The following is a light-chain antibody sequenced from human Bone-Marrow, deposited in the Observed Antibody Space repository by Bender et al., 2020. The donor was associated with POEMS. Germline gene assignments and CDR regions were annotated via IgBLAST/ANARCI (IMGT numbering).Light chain of an antibody. J-gene: IGLJ3*02. V-gene: IGLV1-36*01. CDR3: SAWDDSLSGWV. Sequence: QSVLTQPPSASGTPGQRATISCSVSSFNIVNHGVNWYQQLPGEAPKLLIYYVDLLTPGVSDRFSASKFGTSASLAISELQSEDEVLYYCSAWDDSLSGWVFGGGTKLTVL. CDR2: YVD. CDR1: SFNIVNHG.